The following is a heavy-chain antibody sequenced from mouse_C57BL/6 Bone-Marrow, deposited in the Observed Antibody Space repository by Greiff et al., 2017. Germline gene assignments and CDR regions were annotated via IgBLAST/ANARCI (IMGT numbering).Heavy chain of an antibody. Sequence: LQQPGAALVKPGASVKMSCKASGYTFTSYWITWVKQRPGQGLEWIGDIYPGSGSTNYNEKFKSKATLTVDTSSSTAYMQLSSLTSEDSAVYYCARGSYYGSSYGAYWGQGTLVTVSA. CDR2: IYPGSGST. J-gene: IGHJ3*01. CDR1: GYTFTSYW. CDR3: ARGSYYGSSYGAY. V-gene: IGHV1-55*01. D-gene: IGHD1-1*01.